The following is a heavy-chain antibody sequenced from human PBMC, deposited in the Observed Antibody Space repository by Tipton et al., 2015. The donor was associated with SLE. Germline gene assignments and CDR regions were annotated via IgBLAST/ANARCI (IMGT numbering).Heavy chain of an antibody. CDR1: GGSVSSGSYY. J-gene: IGHJ4*02. V-gene: IGHV4-61*01. CDR3: ARGGRFLEWLTY. CDR2: IYYSGST. Sequence: TLSLTCTVSGGSVSSGSYYWNWIRQPPGKGLEWIGYIYYSGSTNYNPSLKSRVTISLDTSKNQFSLKLSSVTAADTAVYYCARGGRFLEWLTYWGQGTLVTVSS. D-gene: IGHD3-3*01.